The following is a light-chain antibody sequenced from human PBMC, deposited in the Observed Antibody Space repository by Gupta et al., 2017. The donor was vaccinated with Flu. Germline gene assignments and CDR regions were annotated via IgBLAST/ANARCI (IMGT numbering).Light chain of an antibody. V-gene: IGKV3-20*01. Sequence: GILSLSPGERATLSCRASQTVSSNSLTWYQQKPGQAPRLLIYGASNRATGIPDRFSGSGSGTDFTLTISRLEPEDFAVYYCQQYDTSLLSFGGGTKVEIK. CDR2: GAS. J-gene: IGKJ4*01. CDR1: QTVSSNS. CDR3: QQYDTSLLS.